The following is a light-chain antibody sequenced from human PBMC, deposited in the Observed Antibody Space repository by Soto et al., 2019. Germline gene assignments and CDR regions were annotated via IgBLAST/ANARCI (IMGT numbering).Light chain of an antibody. CDR3: QQYNDWPPIT. J-gene: IGKJ5*01. V-gene: IGKV3-15*01. CDR2: HAS. CDR1: ESVTRN. Sequence: EIVLTQSPVILSVSPGEIATHSCRASESVTRNLAWYQHMPGQAPRLLVFHASVRATGIPDRFSGSGSGTEFSLTISNLQSEDFAVYFCQQYNDWPPITFGQGTRLEIK.